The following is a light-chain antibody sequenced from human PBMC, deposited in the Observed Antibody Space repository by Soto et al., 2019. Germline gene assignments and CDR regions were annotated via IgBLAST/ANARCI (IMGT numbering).Light chain of an antibody. CDR2: DAS. V-gene: IGKV3-11*01. Sequence: EIVLTQSPATLSLSPGERATLSCRASQSVSSYLAWYQQKPGQAPRLLIYDASNRATGIPARFSGSGSGTDFTLTIRSLEPEDVAVYYCQQRSNWPITFCQGTRLEIK. CDR1: QSVSSY. CDR3: QQRSNWPIT. J-gene: IGKJ5*01.